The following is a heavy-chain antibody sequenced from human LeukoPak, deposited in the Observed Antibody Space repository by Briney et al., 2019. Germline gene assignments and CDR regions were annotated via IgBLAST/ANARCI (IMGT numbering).Heavy chain of an antibody. CDR2: ISHTGSTM. J-gene: IGHJ4*02. Sequence: GGSLRLSCAASGFSFSSYSMNWVRQAPGKGLEWVAYISHTGSTMSYADSVKGRFTISRDNARNSLYLQMNSLRAEDTAVYYCAKDLGPGSMATSPGFDYWGQGTLVTVSS. D-gene: IGHD5-24*01. CDR3: AKDLGPGSMATSPGFDY. V-gene: IGHV3-48*04. CDR1: GFSFSSYS.